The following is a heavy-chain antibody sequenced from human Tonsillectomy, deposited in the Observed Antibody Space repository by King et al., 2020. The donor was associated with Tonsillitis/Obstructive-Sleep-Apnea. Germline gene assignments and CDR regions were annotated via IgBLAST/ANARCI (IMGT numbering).Heavy chain of an antibody. CDR2: LSYDGGEK. D-gene: IGHD2-15*01. J-gene: IGHJ3*02. V-gene: IGHV3-30*01. CDR3: AREDGYCSGGSCYSKAFDI. Sequence: VQLVESGGGVVQPGRSLRLSCAASRFTFSSYAMPWVRPVSGQGLEWGAGLSYDGGEKYYADSVKGRFTISRDNSQNTLYLQMNSLRAEDTAVYYCAREDGYCSGGSCYSKAFDIWGQGTMVTVSS. CDR1: RFTFSSYA.